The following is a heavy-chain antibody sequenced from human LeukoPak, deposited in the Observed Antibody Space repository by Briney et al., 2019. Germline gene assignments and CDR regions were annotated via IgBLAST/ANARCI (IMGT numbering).Heavy chain of an antibody. CDR3: ARFGYSSSLYYFDY. V-gene: IGHV3-48*04. D-gene: IGHD6-13*01. J-gene: IGHJ4*02. CDR2: ISHTGSTM. CDR1: GFSFSSYS. Sequence: GGSLRLSCAASGFSFSSYSMNWVRQAPGKGLEWVSYISHTGSTMSYADSVKGRFTISRDNAKNSVYLQMNSLRAEDTAVYYCARFGYSSSLYYFDYWGQGTLVIVSS.